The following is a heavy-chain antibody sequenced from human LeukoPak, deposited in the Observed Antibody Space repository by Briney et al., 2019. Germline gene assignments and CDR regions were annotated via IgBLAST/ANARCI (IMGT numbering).Heavy chain of an antibody. V-gene: IGHV3-7*01. D-gene: IGHD2-8*01. CDR2: IKQGGIEK. CDR3: ARDQGYCANGVCYTGLDM. Sequence: PGGSLRLSCAASGFTFSTYWMSWVRQAPGKGLEWVAHIKQGGIEKYYVDSVKGRFTISRDNAKNSLYLQMNSLRAEDTAVYCCARDQGYCANGVCYTGLDMWGQGTMVTVSS. CDR1: GFTFSTYW. J-gene: IGHJ3*02.